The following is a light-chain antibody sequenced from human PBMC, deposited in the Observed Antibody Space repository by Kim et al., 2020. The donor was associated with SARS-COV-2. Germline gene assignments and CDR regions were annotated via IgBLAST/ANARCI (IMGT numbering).Light chain of an antibody. CDR2: DAS. CDR3: QQRSTLT. Sequence: EIVLTQSPAPLSLSPGERATLSCRASQSVSSYLAWYQQKPGQAPRLLIYDASNRATGIPARFSGSGSGTDFTLTISSLEPEDFAVYYCQQRSTLTFGGGTKVDIK. V-gene: IGKV3-11*01. CDR1: QSVSSY. J-gene: IGKJ4*01.